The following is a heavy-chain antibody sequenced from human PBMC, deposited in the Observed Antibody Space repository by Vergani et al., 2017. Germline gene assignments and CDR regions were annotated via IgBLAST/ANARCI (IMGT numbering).Heavy chain of an antibody. CDR3: APGAIAARRVEDDDAFDI. J-gene: IGHJ3*02. D-gene: IGHD6-6*01. Sequence: QVQLVQSGAEVKKPGSSVKVSCKASGGTFSSYAISWVRQAPGQGLEWMGGIIPIFGTANYAQKFQGRVTITADESTSTAYMELSSLRSEDTAVYYCAPGAIAARRVEDDDAFDIWGQGTMVTVSS. CDR2: IIPIFGTA. V-gene: IGHV1-69*01. CDR1: GGTFSSYA.